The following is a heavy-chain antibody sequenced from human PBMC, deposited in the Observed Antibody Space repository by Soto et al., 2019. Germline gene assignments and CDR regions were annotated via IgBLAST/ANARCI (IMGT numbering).Heavy chain of an antibody. J-gene: IGHJ4*02. Sequence: PGESLKISCQCSGYTFSNFWIGWVRQLPGQGLEWVGIIYPGDHETRYSPSFLGKVTTSAETSINTAYLQWSSLEASDSAFYFCARSPRSSPYFDFWGQGALVTVSS. CDR2: IYPGDHET. CDR1: GYTFSNFW. CDR3: ARSPRSSPYFDF. V-gene: IGHV5-51*01. D-gene: IGHD6-13*01.